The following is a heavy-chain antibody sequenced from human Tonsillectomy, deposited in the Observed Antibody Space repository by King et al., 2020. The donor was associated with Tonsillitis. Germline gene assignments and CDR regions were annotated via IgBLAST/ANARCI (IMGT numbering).Heavy chain of an antibody. J-gene: IGHJ4*02. Sequence: QLQESGPGLVKPSQTLSLTCSVSGGSVSSGGYYWSWIRQLPGKGLGWIGYIYHSGGTNYNPSLKNLVSISLDTSRNQFSLRLNSVTAADTAVYYCATSTYSGYGYFDYWGQGTLVTVSS. D-gene: IGHD5-12*01. V-gene: IGHV4-31*01. CDR3: ATSTYSGYGYFDY. CDR2: IYHSGGT. CDR1: GGSVSSGGYY.